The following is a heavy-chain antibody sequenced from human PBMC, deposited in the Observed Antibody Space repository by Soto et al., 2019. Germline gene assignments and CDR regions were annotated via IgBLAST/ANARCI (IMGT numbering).Heavy chain of an antibody. D-gene: IGHD3-22*01. CDR3: ASWYYDSSGYYLDY. J-gene: IGHJ4*02. Sequence: QVQLVESGGGEVQPGRSLRLSCAASGFTFSSYAMHWVRQAPGKGLEWVAVISYDGSNKYYADSVKGRFTISRDNSKNTLYLQMNSLRAEDTAVYYCASWYYDSSGYYLDYWGQGTLVTVSS. V-gene: IGHV3-30-3*01. CDR2: ISYDGSNK. CDR1: GFTFSSYA.